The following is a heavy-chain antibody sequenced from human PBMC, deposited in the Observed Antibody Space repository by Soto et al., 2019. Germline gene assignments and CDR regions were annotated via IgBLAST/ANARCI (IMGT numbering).Heavy chain of an antibody. J-gene: IGHJ4*02. CDR2: ISGSGAST. V-gene: IGHV3-23*01. D-gene: IGHD2-15*01. Sequence: GGSLRLSCAASGLTFSSYALSWVRQAPGKGLEWVSAISGSGASTYYADSVKGRSTISRDNSKNTLYLQVNSLRAEDTPVYYCASPYISPSALVEVAPTVYWGEGLLFT. CDR3: ASPYISPSALVEVAPTVY. CDR1: GLTFSSYA.